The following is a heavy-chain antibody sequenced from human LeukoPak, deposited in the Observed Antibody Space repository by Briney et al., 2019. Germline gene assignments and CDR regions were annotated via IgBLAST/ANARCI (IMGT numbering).Heavy chain of an antibody. CDR1: GYSFATYW. D-gene: IGHD2-15*01. CDR2: IYPDDSDT. J-gene: IGHJ4*02. V-gene: IGHV5-51*01. Sequence: GESLKISCKVSGYSFATYWIGWVRQMPGKGLEWMGIIYPDDSDTSYSPSFQGQVTISADKSISTAYLQWSSLKASDTAMYYCVRGRGFCSDNMCHDLGYWGQGTPVTVSP. CDR3: VRGRGFCSDNMCHDLGY.